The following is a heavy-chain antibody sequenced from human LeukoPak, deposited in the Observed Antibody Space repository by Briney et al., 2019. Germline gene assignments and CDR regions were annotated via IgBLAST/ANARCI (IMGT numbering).Heavy chain of an antibody. D-gene: IGHD3-10*02. CDR1: GFTFINAW. Sequence: GGSLRLSCAASGFTFINAWMNWVRQAPGKGLEWVGRIKSKTDGGTTDYAAPVKGRFTISRDNAKNSLYLQMNSLRAEDTAVYYCAELGITMIGGVWGKGTTVTISS. V-gene: IGHV3-15*01. CDR2: IKSKTDGGTT. J-gene: IGHJ6*04. CDR3: AELGITMIGGV.